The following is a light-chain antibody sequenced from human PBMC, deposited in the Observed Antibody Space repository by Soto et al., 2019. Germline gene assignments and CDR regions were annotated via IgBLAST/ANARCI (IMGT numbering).Light chain of an antibody. CDR2: GAS. Sequence: EIVLTQSPGTLSLSPGERATLSCRASQSVSSSYLAWYQQKPGQAPRLLIYGASSMATGIPDRFSGSGSGXXXTLTISRLEPEDFAVYYCQQYGSSPTTFGQGTKLEIK. CDR1: QSVSSSY. J-gene: IGKJ2*01. CDR3: QQYGSSPTT. V-gene: IGKV3-20*01.